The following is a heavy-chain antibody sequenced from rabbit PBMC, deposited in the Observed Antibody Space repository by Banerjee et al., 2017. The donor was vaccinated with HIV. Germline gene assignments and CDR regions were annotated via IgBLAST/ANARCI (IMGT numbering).Heavy chain of an antibody. J-gene: IGHJ4*01. CDR3: ASGSRYYFDL. D-gene: IGHD8-1*01. CDR2: IGAAST. V-gene: IGHV1S45*01. CDR1: GFSFSSSYY. Sequence: QEQLVESGGGLVQPEGSLTLTCTASGFSFSSSYYMCWVRQAPGKGLEWIACIGAASTYYATWAKGRFTISKTSSTTVTLQMTSLTAADTATYFCASGSRYYFDLWGPGTLVTVS.